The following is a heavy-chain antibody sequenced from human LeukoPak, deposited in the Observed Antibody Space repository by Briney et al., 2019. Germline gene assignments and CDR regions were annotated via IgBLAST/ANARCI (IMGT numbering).Heavy chain of an antibody. CDR2: IKSKTDGGTT. J-gene: IGHJ3*02. CDR1: GFTFSNAW. V-gene: IGHV3-15*01. CDR3: TTGTFDYYDSSDLDAFDI. D-gene: IGHD3-22*01. Sequence: GGSLRLSCAASGFTFSNAWMSWVRQAPGKGLEWIGRIKSKTDGGTTDHAAPVKGRFTISRDDSKNTLYLQMNSLKTEDTAVYYCTTGTFDYYDSSDLDAFDIWGQGTMVTVSS.